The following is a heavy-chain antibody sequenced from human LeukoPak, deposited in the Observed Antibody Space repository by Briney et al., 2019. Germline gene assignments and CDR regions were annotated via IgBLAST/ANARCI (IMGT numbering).Heavy chain of an antibody. CDR3: ARDVGSGWYYFDY. D-gene: IGHD6-19*01. CDR2: ISSSSTI. CDR1: GFTFSSYA. V-gene: IGHV3-48*01. J-gene: IGHJ4*02. Sequence: PGGSLRLSCAASGFTFSSYAMSWVRQAPGKGLEWVSYISSSSTIYYADSVKGRFTISRDNAKHSLYLQMNSLRAEDTAVYYCARDVGSGWYYFDYWGQGTLVTVSS.